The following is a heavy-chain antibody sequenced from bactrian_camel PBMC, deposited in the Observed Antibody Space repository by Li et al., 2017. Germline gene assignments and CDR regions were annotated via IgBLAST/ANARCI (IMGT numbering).Heavy chain of an antibody. J-gene: IGHJ4*01. CDR2: IDPYGRR. CDR1: DRRRSYC. CDR3: AANKPPCYYSETLAAQADDFNH. Sequence: HVQLVESGGGSVQAGGSLRLSCAASDRRRSYCMAWFRQAAGKEREGVASIDPYGRRDYADSVKGRFTISNEYAKNTLYLQMDNLKPEDTAMYYCAANKPPCYYSETLAAQADDFNHWGQGTQVTVS. D-gene: IGHD2*01. V-gene: IGHV3S55*01.